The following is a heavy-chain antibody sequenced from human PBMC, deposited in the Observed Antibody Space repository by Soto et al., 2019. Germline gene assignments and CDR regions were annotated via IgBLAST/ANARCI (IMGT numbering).Heavy chain of an antibody. V-gene: IGHV1-2*02. CDR1: GYPFIDYF. CDR2: INPNSGET. D-gene: IGHD2-21*01. J-gene: IGHJ2*01. Sequence: SVKVSCKASGYPFIDYFIHCLRQAPGQGLEWMGWINPNSGETKFAQTFQGRVTMTRDTSTSTAYLELNRLRSDDTAMYYCARYCLYRRGGLRWGIDCRSQGTSDL. CDR3: ARYCLYRRGGLRWGIDCRSQGTSDL.